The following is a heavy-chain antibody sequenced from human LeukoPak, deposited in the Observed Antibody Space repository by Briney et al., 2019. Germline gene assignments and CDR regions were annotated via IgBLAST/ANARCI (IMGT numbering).Heavy chain of an antibody. D-gene: IGHD5/OR15-5a*01. V-gene: IGHV4-39*01. CDR2: IYYSGST. CDR1: GGSIISSRYY. Sequence: SETLSLTCTASGGSIISSRYYWGWIRQPPGKWLEWIGTIYYSGSTYYNPSLKSRVTMSADTSKNHFSLKVSSVTAADTAMYYCARHGLHQAFDYWGQGTLVTVSS. CDR3: ARHGLHQAFDY. J-gene: IGHJ4*02.